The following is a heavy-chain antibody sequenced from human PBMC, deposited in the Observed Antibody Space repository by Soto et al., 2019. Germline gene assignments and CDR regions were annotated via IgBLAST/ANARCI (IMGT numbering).Heavy chain of an antibody. D-gene: IGHD2-8*01. V-gene: IGHV4-4*02. CDR1: RGSIINLGC. CDR2: TYPSGRT. CDR3: ARDSNGVLDY. J-gene: IGHJ4*02. Sequence: SQIMSHTTGVARGSIINLGCRRRVRQPAGKGLERIGETYPSGRTNYNPSPKSRVTISVDKSKNQFSLKLSSVTAADTAVYYCARDSNGVLDYWGQGTLVTGFS.